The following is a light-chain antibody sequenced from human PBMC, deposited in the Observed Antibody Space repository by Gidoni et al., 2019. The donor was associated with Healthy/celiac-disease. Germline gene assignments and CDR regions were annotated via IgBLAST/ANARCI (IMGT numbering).Light chain of an antibody. CDR3: QQSYSTPWT. J-gene: IGKJ1*01. CDR2: AAS. Sequence: DIQMTQSPSSLSASVGDRVTLTCRASQSISSYLNWYQQKPGKAPNLLIYAASSLQSGVPSRFSGSGSGTDFSLTISSLQLEDFATYYCQQSYSTPWTFXQXTKVEVK. CDR1: QSISSY. V-gene: IGKV1-39*01.